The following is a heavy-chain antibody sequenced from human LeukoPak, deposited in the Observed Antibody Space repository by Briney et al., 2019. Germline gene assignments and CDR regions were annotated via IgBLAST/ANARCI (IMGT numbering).Heavy chain of an antibody. Sequence: PGGSLRLSCAASGFTFSGYYMTWIRQAPGKGLEWVSHITSTGATIYYADSVKGRFTIARDNAKNSLSLQMNSLRAEDTAVYFCARVLSSGYSPFDYWGQGILVTVSS. D-gene: IGHD3-22*01. J-gene: IGHJ4*02. CDR2: ITSTGATI. CDR1: GFTFSGYY. V-gene: IGHV3-11*01. CDR3: ARVLSSGYSPFDY.